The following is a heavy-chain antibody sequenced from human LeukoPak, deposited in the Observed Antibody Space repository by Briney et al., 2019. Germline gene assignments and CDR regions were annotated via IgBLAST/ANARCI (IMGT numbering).Heavy chain of an antibody. D-gene: IGHD4-17*01. J-gene: IGHJ4*02. Sequence: SKTLSLTCTVSGDSISGYYWTWMRQPPGKGLEWIGYIYSSGSTKYNPSLESRLSISIDTSKNQFSLKLSSVTAADTAVYFCARLRNYCDYWGQGTLVTVSS. V-gene: IGHV4-59*01. CDR3: ARLRNYCDY. CDR2: IYSSGST. CDR1: GDSISGYY.